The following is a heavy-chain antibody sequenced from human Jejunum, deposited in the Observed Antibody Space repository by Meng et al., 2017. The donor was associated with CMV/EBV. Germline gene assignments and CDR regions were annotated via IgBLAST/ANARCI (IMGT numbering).Heavy chain of an antibody. Sequence: SYGMHRVRQAPGKGLEWVAFIREYGSRKFYAASVKGRCTISRDNSKNTRYVQMNSLRDEDTAVYYCATEYSSSPGVVLGDAFHIWGQGTVVTVSS. J-gene: IGHJ3*02. D-gene: IGHD6-6*01. CDR2: IREYGSRK. CDR1: SYG. V-gene: IGHV3-30*02. CDR3: ATEYSSSPGVVLGDAFHI.